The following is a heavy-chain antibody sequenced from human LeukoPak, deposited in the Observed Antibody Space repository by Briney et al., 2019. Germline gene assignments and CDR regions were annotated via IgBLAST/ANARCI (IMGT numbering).Heavy chain of an antibody. Sequence: SETLSLTCTVSGGSISSYYWSWIRQPAGKGLEWIGRIYTSGSTNYNPSLKSRVTMSVDTSKNQFSLKLSSVTAADTAVYYCAGGYCSSTSCSAEGYWGQGTLVTVSS. V-gene: IGHV4-4*07. CDR3: AGGYCSSTSCSAEGY. CDR2: IYTSGST. CDR1: GGSISSYY. D-gene: IGHD2-2*03. J-gene: IGHJ4*02.